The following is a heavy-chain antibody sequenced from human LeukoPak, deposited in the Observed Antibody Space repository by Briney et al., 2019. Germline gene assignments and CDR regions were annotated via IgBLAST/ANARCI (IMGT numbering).Heavy chain of an antibody. CDR2: IYTSGST. V-gene: IGHV4-61*02. D-gene: IGHD2-2*01. CDR3: ARGVVPAARSLLFDY. CDR1: GGSISSGSYY. J-gene: IGHJ4*02. Sequence: SETLSLTCTVSGGSISSGSYYWSWIRQPAGKGLEWIGRIYTSGSTNYNPSLKSRVTISVDTSKNQFSLKLSSVTAADTAVYYCARGVVPAARSLLFDYWGQGTLVTVSS.